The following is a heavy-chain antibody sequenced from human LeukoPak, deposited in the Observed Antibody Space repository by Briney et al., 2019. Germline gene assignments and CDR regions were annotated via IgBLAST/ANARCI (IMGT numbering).Heavy chain of an antibody. Sequence: ASVKVSCKASGYTFTGYYMHWVRQAPGQGLEWMGWINPHSGDTNYAHKFQGRVTMTRDTSISTAFMELSSLRSDDTAVYFCATLRSIGFGYWGQGTLVTVSS. D-gene: IGHD1-26*01. V-gene: IGHV1-2*07. CDR2: INPHSGDT. CDR3: ATLRSIGFGY. CDR1: GYTFTGYY. J-gene: IGHJ4*02.